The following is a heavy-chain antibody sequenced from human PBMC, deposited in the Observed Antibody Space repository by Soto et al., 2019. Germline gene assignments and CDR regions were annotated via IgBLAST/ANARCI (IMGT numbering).Heavy chain of an antibody. V-gene: IGHV1-18*01. Sequence: GASVKVSCKASGYTFSSYGISWVRQAPGQGPEWMGWISAYNGNKNYAQKLQGRVTMTTDTSTSTADMDLRSLRSDDTAVYYCARDGPPLDYWGQGTLVTSPQ. J-gene: IGHJ4*02. CDR3: ARDGPPLDY. CDR1: GYTFSSYG. CDR2: ISAYNGNK.